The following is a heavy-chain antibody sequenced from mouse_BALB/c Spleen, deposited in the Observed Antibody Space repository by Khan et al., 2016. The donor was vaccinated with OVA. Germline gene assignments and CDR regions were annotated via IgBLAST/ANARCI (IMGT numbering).Heavy chain of an antibody. CDR2: IYPGSDST. V-gene: IGHV1-77*01. Sequence: QVQLQQPGPELVKPGASVKMSCKASGYTFTDYVMNWVKQRNGQGLEWIGQIYPGSDSTYYNEKFKGKATLTADRSSSTAYMQLSNLPSEDSAGYFCARAGWDVFAYWGQGTLVTVSA. CDR1: GYTFTDYV. D-gene: IGHD4-1*01. J-gene: IGHJ3*01. CDR3: ARAGWDVFAY.